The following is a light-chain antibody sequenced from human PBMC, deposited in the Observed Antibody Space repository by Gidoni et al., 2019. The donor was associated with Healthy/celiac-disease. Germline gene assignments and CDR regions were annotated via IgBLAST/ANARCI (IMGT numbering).Light chain of an antibody. J-gene: IGKJ4*01. V-gene: IGKV3-11*01. CDR2: DAS. CDR1: QSVSSY. Sequence: EIVLTQSPATLSLSPGERATLSCRASQSVSSYLAWYQQKPGQAPRLLIYDASNRAPGIPARFSGSESGTDFTLTISSLEPEDFAVYYCQQRSNWLLTFGGGTKVEIK. CDR3: QQRSNWLLT.